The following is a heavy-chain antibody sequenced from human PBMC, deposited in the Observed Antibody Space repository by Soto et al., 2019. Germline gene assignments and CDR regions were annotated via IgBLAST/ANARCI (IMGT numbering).Heavy chain of an antibody. CDR2: IYYSGST. Sequence: QVQLQESGPGLVKPSETLSLTCTVSGGSISSYYWSWIRQPPGKGLEWIGYIYYSGSTNYNPSLKSRVTISVDTSKNQFSLKLSSVTAADTAVYYCARDVRYYFDYWGQGTLVTVSS. J-gene: IGHJ4*02. CDR3: ARDVRYYFDY. CDR1: GGSISSYY. V-gene: IGHV4-59*01.